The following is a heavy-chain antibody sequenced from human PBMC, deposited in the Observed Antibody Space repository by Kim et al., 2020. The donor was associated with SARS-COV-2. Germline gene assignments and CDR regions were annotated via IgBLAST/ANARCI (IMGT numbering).Heavy chain of an antibody. J-gene: IGHJ4*02. Sequence: SVKVSCKASGGSFSTYVIAWVRQAPGQGLEWMGRIIPILGMTSYAEKFQGRVTITADKSTNTAYLELSSLRSEDTAVYYCAFFGDSGGAYWKTSFDHWGQGTLVAVSS. CDR1: GGSFSTYV. CDR3: AFFGDSGGAYWKTSFDH. CDR2: IIPILGMT. D-gene: IGHD2-15*01. V-gene: IGHV1-69*04.